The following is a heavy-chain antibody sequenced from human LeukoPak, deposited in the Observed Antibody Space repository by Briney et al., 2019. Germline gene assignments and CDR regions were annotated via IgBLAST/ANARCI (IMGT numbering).Heavy chain of an antibody. CDR2: IKSNADGGTP. V-gene: IGHV3-15*01. J-gene: IGHJ4*02. D-gene: IGHD2/OR15-2a*01. Sequence: GGSLRLSCAASGFSFMNAWMIWVRRAPGKGLEWVGRIKSNADGGTPDYAAPARGRFTISRDDSKNTLYLQMNSLKTEDTAVYYCTTFYHEYSPYWGRGTLVTVSS. CDR1: GFSFMNAW. CDR3: TTFYHEYSPY.